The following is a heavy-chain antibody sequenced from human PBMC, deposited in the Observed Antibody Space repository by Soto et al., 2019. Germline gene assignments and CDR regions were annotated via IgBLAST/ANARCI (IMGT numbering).Heavy chain of an antibody. V-gene: IGHV1-58*02. CDR2: IVVGSGNT. J-gene: IGHJ4*02. CDR1: GFTFTSSA. D-gene: IGHD2-2*01. Sequence: SVKVSCKASGFTFTSSAMQWVRQARGQRLEWIGWIVVGSGNTNYAQKFQERVTITRDMSTSTAYMELSSLRSEDTAVYYCAVGYCSSTSCYYAAYFDYWGQGTLVTVSS. CDR3: AVGYCSSTSCYYAAYFDY.